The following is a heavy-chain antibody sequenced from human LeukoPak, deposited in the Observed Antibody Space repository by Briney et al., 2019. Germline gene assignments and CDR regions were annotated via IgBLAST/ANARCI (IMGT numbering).Heavy chain of an antibody. Sequence: GGSLRLSCAASGFTFDDYAMHWVRQAPGKGLEWVSGISWNSGSIGYADSVKGRFTISRDNAKNSLYLQMNSLRAEDTALYCCAKEPEGFDPWGQGTLVTVSS. V-gene: IGHV3-9*01. CDR3: AKEPEGFDP. J-gene: IGHJ5*02. CDR1: GFTFDDYA. CDR2: ISWNSGSI.